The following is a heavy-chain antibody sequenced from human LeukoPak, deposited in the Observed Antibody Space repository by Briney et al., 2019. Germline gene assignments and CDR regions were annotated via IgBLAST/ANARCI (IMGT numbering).Heavy chain of an antibody. Sequence: SETLSLTCAVYGGSFSGYYWSWIRQPPGKGLEWIGEINHSGSTNYNPSLKSRVTISVDTSKSQFSLKLSSVTAADTAVYYCARLPLPSGYPRYYFDYWGQGTLVTVSS. CDR1: GGSFSGYY. CDR3: ARLPLPSGYPRYYFDY. CDR2: INHSGST. J-gene: IGHJ4*02. D-gene: IGHD3-22*01. V-gene: IGHV4-34*01.